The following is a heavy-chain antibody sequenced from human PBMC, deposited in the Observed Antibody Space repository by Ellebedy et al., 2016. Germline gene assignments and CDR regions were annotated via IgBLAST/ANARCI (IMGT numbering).Heavy chain of an antibody. CDR2: ISGSGGST. J-gene: IGHJ6*03. CDR1: GFTFSSYA. CDR3: AKGRDPGYCSGGSCYSAINMDV. D-gene: IGHD2-15*01. V-gene: IGHV3-23*01. Sequence: GESLKISCAASGFTFSSYAMSWVRQAPGKGLEWVSAISGSGGSTYYADSVKGRFTISRDNSKNTLYLQMNSLRAEDTAVYYCAKGRDPGYCSGGSCYSAINMDVWGKGTTVTVSS.